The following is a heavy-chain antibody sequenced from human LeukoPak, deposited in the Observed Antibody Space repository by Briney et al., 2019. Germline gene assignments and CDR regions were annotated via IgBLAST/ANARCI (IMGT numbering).Heavy chain of an antibody. V-gene: IGHV1-18*01. CDR2: INTFNGNT. CDR3: ARKGNFYYYMDV. D-gene: IGHD6-13*01. Sequence: ASVKVSCKASGGTFSSYAISWMRQAPGQGLEWMGWINTFNGNTNYAQKLQGRVTMTTDTSTSTAYMELRSLRSDDTAVYYCARKGNFYYYMDVWGKGTTVTVSS. J-gene: IGHJ6*03. CDR1: GGTFSSYA.